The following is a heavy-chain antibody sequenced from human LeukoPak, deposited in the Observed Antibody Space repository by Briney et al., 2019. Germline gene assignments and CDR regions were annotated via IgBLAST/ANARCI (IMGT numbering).Heavy chain of an antibody. D-gene: IGHD2-2*01. J-gene: IGHJ6*02. CDR1: GYTFTSYG. CDR3: ARTRYCSSTSCYDYGMDV. V-gene: IGHV1-18*01. CDR2: ISAYNGNT. Sequence: ASVKVSCKASGYTFTSYGISGVRQAPGQELEWMGWISAYNGNTSYAQKLQGRVTMTTDTSTSTAYMELRSLRSDDTAVYYCARTRYCSSTSCYDYGMDVWGQGTTVTVSS.